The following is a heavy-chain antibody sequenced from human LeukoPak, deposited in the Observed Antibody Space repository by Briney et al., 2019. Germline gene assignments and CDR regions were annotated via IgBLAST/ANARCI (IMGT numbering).Heavy chain of an antibody. V-gene: IGHV3-48*01. CDR1: GFTFNRYS. J-gene: IGHJ6*03. CDR3: AKDLYSGSYYYYYMDV. CDR2: ISSSGTTI. Sequence: GGSLRLSCAASGFTFNRYSMNWVRQAPGKGLEWISYISSSGTTIYYADSVQGRFIISRDNARNSLYLQMNSLRAEDTAVYYCAKDLYSGSYYYYYMDVWGKGTTVTVSS. D-gene: IGHD1-26*01.